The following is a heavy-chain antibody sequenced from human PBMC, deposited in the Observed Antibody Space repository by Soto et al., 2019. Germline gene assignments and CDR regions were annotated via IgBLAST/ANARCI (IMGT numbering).Heavy chain of an antibody. CDR2: IIPIFGTA. J-gene: IGHJ6*02. Sequence: ASVKVSCKASGGTFSSYAISWVRQAPGQGLEWMGGIIPIFGTANYAQKFQGRVTITADESTSTAYMELSSLRSEDTAVYYCARYDPPNYYYYYGMDVWGQGTTVTVSS. CDR3: ARYDPPNYYYYYGMDV. D-gene: IGHD1-1*01. CDR1: GGTFSSYA. V-gene: IGHV1-69*13.